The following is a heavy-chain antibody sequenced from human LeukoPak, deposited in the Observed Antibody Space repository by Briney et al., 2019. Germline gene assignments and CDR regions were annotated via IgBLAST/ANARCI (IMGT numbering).Heavy chain of an antibody. J-gene: IGHJ2*01. Sequence: GASVKVSCKASGYTFTSYVIHWVRQAPGQRLEWMGWINAGNGNTKYSQEFQDRVTITRDTSASTAYMELSSLRSEDTAVYYCASVRSGSGFFDLWGRGTLVTVSS. CDR1: GYTFTSYV. CDR3: ASVRSGSGFFDL. V-gene: IGHV1-3*03. D-gene: IGHD3-10*01. CDR2: INAGNGNT.